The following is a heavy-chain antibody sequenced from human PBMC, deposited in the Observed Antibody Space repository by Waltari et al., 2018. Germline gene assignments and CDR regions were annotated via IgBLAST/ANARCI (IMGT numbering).Heavy chain of an antibody. CDR3: ARGTEGIAVAGDSVQDYYYGMDV. Sequence: QVQLVQSGAEVKKPGSSVKVSCKASGGTFSSYPISWVRQAPGHGLEWMGGIIPMFNTARDAQRLQGRVTITADESTNTAYMELNSLRSDDTAVYYCARGTEGIAVAGDSVQDYYYGMDVWGQGTTVTVSS. V-gene: IGHV1-69*01. D-gene: IGHD6-19*01. CDR2: IIPMFNTA. J-gene: IGHJ6*02. CDR1: GGTFSSYP.